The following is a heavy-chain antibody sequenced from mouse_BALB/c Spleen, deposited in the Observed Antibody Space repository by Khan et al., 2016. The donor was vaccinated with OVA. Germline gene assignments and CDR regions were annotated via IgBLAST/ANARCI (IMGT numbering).Heavy chain of an antibody. CDR2: ISSGSSTI. Sequence: EVELVESGGGLVQPGGSRKLSCAASGFTFSSFGMHWVRQAPEKGLEWVAYISSGSSTIYYAHTVKGRFTFSRDSPRNTLFLQMTSLRSEDKATYYCDSSNLDYWGQGTTLTVSA. CDR3: DSSNLDY. V-gene: IGHV5-17*02. J-gene: IGHJ2*01. D-gene: IGHD3-1*01. CDR1: GFTFSSFG.